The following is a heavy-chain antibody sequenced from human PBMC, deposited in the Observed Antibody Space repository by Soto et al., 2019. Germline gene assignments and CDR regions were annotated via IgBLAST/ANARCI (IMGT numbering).Heavy chain of an antibody. Sequence: VQLVESGGGVVQPGRSLRLSCAASGFTFSSYSMNWVRQAPGKGLEWVSSISSSSSYIYYADSVKGRFTISRDNAKNSLYLQMNSLRAEDTAVYYCARDTYYYDSSGYYPDAFDIWGQGTMVTVSS. CDR1: GFTFSSYS. D-gene: IGHD3-22*01. CDR2: ISSSSSYI. J-gene: IGHJ3*02. CDR3: ARDTYYYDSSGYYPDAFDI. V-gene: IGHV3-21*01.